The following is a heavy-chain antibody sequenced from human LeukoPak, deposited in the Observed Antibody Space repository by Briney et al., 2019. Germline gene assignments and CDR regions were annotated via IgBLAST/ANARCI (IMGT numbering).Heavy chain of an antibody. V-gene: IGHV3-23*01. CDR1: AFSICSYD. CDR2: ISGSGGTT. D-gene: IGHD3-9*01. Sequence: GSLRLSSATSAFSICSYDMRWVRHAPREGLEWGSGISGSGGTTYYGGSVKGRFTISRDKSKSTLNLQMSSLRAEDTAVYYCAKDPAETTIPDYWGQGTLVTVSS. CDR3: AKDPAETTIPDY. J-gene: IGHJ4*02.